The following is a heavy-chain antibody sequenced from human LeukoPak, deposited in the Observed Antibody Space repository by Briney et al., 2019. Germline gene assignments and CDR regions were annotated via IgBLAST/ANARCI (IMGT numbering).Heavy chain of an antibody. D-gene: IGHD3-3*01. CDR3: AGILRFLEWLYKIDY. CDR1: GYTLTELS. J-gene: IGHJ4*02. V-gene: IGHV1-24*01. CDR2: FDPEDGET. Sequence: ASVKVSCKLSGYTLTELSMHWVRQAPGKGLEWMGGFDPEDGETIYAQKFQGRVTMTEDTSTDTAYMELSSLRSEDTAVYYCAGILRFLEWLYKIDYWGQGTLVTVSS.